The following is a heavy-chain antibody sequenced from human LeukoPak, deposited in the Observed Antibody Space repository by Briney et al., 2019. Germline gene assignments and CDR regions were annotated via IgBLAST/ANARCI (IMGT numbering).Heavy chain of an antibody. Sequence: VASVKVSCKASGYTFTSYDIHWVRQATGQGLEWMGWMNPNSGNTGYAQKFQGRVTMTRNTSISTAYMELSSLRSEDTAVYYCARNFLWYLFWFDPWGQGTLVTVSS. J-gene: IGHJ5*02. CDR1: GYTFTSYD. D-gene: IGHD3-10*01. CDR2: MNPNSGNT. CDR3: ARNFLWYLFWFDP. V-gene: IGHV1-8*01.